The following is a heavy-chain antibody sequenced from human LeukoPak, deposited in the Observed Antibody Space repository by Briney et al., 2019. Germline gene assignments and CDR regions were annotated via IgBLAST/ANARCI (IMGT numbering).Heavy chain of an antibody. CDR2: INPSGGST. V-gene: IGHV1-46*01. D-gene: IGHD3-10*01. CDR3: AREYTMVRGVIKGSDAFDI. CDR1: GYTFTSYY. Sequence: ALVKVSCKASGYTFTSYYMHWVRQAPGQGLEWMGIINPSGGSTSYAQKFQGRVTMTRDTSTSTVYMELSSLRSEDTAVYYCAREYTMVRGVIKGSDAFDIWGQGTMVTVSS. J-gene: IGHJ3*02.